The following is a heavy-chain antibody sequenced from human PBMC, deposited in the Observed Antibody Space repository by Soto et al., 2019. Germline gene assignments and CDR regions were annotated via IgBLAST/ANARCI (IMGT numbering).Heavy chain of an antibody. CDR2: IIPIFGTA. CDR1: GGTFSSYA. D-gene: IGHD3-10*01. Sequence: SVKVSCKASGGTFSSYAISWVRQAPGQGLEWMGGIIPIFGTANYAQKFQGRVTITADESTSTAYMELSSLRSEDTAVFYCASRGFGGVGYYYGMDVWGQGTTVTVSS. CDR3: ASRGFGGVGYYYGMDV. J-gene: IGHJ6*02. V-gene: IGHV1-69*13.